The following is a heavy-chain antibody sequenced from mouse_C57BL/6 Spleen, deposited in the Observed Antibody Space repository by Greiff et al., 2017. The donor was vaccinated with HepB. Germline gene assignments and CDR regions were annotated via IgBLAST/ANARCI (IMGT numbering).Heavy chain of an antibody. D-gene: IGHD2-4*01. CDR1: GYTFTSYG. Sequence: QVQLQQSGAELARPGASVKLSCKASGYTFTSYGISWVKQRTGQGLEWIGEIYPRSGNTYYNEKFKSKATLTVDKPSSTAYMQLSSLTSEDSAVYYCARGFYDYENYWGQGTTLTVSS. CDR3: ARGFYDYENY. J-gene: IGHJ2*01. V-gene: IGHV1-81*01. CDR2: IYPRSGNT.